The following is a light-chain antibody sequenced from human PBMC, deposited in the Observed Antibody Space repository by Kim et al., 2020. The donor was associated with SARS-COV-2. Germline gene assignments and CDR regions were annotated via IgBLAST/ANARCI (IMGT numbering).Light chain of an antibody. CDR1: KLGDKY. CDR3: QAWDRGTAV. V-gene: IGLV3-1*01. CDR2: QDT. J-gene: IGLJ7*01. Sequence: VSPGQTASITCSGDKLGDKYVSWYQQKAGQSPLLVIYQDTKRPSGIPERFSGSNSGNTATLTISGTQAMDEADYYCQAWDRGTAVFGGGTQLTV.